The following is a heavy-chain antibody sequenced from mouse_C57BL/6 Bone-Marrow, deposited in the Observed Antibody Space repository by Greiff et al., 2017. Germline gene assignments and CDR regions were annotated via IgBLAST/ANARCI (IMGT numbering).Heavy chain of an antibody. CDR1: GYAFSSSW. Sequence: VQLQQSGPELVKPGASVKISCKASGYAFSSSWMNWVKQRPGKGLEWIGRIYPGDGATNYNGKFKGKATLTADKSSSTAYMQLSSLTSEDSAVYFCARRRFAYWGQGTLVTVSA. J-gene: IGHJ3*01. V-gene: IGHV1-82*01. CDR3: ARRRFAY. CDR2: IYPGDGAT.